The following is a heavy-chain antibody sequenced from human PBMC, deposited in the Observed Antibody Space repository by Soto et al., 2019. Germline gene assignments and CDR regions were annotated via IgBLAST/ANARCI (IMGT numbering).Heavy chain of an antibody. D-gene: IGHD3-22*01. CDR2: VSGSGSDT. CDR1: GFTFRTHA. CDR3: AKGPYYHDSSGRPNGYFDH. J-gene: IGHJ4*02. V-gene: IGHV3-23*01. Sequence: EVQLLESGGGLVQPGGSLRLSCAASGFTFRTHAMSWVRQAPGKWLEWVSVVSGSGSDTYYADSVKGRFTISRDNSNNTLFLQVNSLRAEDAAVYYCAKGPYYHDSSGRPNGYFDHWGQGALVTVSS.